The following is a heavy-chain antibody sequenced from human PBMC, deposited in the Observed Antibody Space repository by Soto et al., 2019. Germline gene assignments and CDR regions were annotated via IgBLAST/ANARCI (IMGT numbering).Heavy chain of an antibody. Sequence: EVQLVESGGGLVQPGGSLRLSCAASGFTFSSYWMSWVRQAPGKGLEWVANIKQDGSEKYYVDSVKGRFTISRDNAKNSLYLQMNSLRAEDTAVYYCARDPDPTICSRTSCPKAKHWYFDLWGRGTLVTVSS. CDR3: ARDPDPTICSRTSCPKAKHWYFDL. V-gene: IGHV3-7*01. CDR2: IKQDGSEK. J-gene: IGHJ2*01. CDR1: GFTFSSYW. D-gene: IGHD2-2*01.